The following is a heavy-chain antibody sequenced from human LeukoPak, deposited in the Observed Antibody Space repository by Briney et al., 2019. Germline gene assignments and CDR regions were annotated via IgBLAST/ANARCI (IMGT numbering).Heavy chain of an antibody. CDR1: GLTFSSYG. V-gene: IGHV3-30*03. D-gene: IGHD6-19*01. CDR3: ARDMSLYSSGFDY. CDR2: ISYDGSNK. Sequence: PGRSLRLSCAVSGLTFSSYGMHWVRQAPGKGLEWVAVISYDGSNKYYADSVKGRFAISRDNSKNTLYLQMNSLRGEDTAVYYCARDMSLYSSGFDYWGQGTLVTVPS. J-gene: IGHJ4*02.